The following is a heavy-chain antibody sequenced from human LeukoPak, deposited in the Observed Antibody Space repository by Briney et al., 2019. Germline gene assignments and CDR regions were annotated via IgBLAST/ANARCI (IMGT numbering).Heavy chain of an antibody. CDR3: AKDRRSYSYFPDY. V-gene: IGHV3-23*01. D-gene: IGHD1-26*01. CDR1: GFTFSSYA. J-gene: IGHJ4*02. CDR2: ISGSGGST. Sequence: GASLRLSCAASGFTFSSYAKSWVWQPPGKGLDWVSAISGSGGSTYYADSVKGRFTISRDNSKNTLYLQMNSLRAEDTAVYYCAKDRRSYSYFPDYWGQGTLVTVSS.